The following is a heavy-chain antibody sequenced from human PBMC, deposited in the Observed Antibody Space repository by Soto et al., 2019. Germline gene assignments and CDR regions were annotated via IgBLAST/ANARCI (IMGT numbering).Heavy chain of an antibody. Sequence: EVQLVESGGGLVQPGGSLRLSCAASGFSFTSYWMDWVRQAPGKRLEWVAMINEDGSEKYYVDSVKGRFTISRDNAKNSLSLEKDSLRAADTAVYYCVTDYDAKGWGTYWGQGNLVTVSS. CDR2: INEDGSEK. CDR3: VTDYDAKGWGTY. J-gene: IGHJ4*02. V-gene: IGHV3-7*04. D-gene: IGHD3-16*01. CDR1: GFSFTSYW.